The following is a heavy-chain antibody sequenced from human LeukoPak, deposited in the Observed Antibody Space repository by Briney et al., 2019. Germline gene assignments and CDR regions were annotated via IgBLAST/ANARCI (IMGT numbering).Heavy chain of an antibody. CDR1: GGSISSSSYY. CDR2: IYYSGST. V-gene: IGHV4-39*07. Sequence: PSETLSLTCTVSGGSISSSSYYWGWIRQPPGKGLEWIGSIYYSGSTNYNPSLKSRVTISVDTSKNQFSLKLSSVTAADTAVYYCARGARFQSHYIVVVVAADNWFDPWGQGTLVTVSS. D-gene: IGHD2-15*01. CDR3: ARGARFQSHYIVVVVAADNWFDP. J-gene: IGHJ5*02.